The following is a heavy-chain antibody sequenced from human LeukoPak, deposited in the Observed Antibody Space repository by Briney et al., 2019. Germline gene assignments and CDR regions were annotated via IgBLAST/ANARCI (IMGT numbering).Heavy chain of an antibody. J-gene: IGHJ5*02. D-gene: IGHD3-3*01. Sequence: GGSLRLSCAASGFTFSSYSMNWVRQAPGKGLEWVSYISSSSSTIYYADSVKGRFTISRDNAKNSLYLQMNSLRAEDTAVYYCARIDFGVGYYFEFDPWGQGTLVAVSS. CDR2: ISSSSSTI. V-gene: IGHV3-48*01. CDR3: ARIDFGVGYYFEFDP. CDR1: GFTFSSYS.